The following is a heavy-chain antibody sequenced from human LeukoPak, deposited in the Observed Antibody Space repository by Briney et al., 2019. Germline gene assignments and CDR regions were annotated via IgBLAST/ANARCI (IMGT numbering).Heavy chain of an antibody. J-gene: IGHJ4*02. CDR1: GFTFSSYG. V-gene: IGHV3-30*18. D-gene: IGHD2-2*01. Sequence: GSLRLSCAASGFTFSSYGMHWVRQAPGKGLEWVAVISYDGSNKYYADSVKGRFTISRHNSKNTLYLQMNSLRAEDTAVYYCSKSVFVCSTSCYARTSWGSPDYWGQGTLVTVSS. CDR2: ISYDGSNK. CDR3: SKSVFVCSTSCYARTSWGSPDY.